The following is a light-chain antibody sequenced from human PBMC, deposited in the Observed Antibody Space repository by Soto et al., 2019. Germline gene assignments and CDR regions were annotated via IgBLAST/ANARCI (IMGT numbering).Light chain of an antibody. V-gene: IGLV2-11*01. CDR3: CSYAGSYPFV. CDR2: DVS. J-gene: IGLJ1*01. CDR1: SSDVCGYNY. Sequence: SALTQPRSLSGSPGQSVTICCTGTSSDVCGYNYVAWYQQHPGKAPKLMIYDVSKRPSGVPDRFSGSKSGNTASLTISGLQAEDEADYYCCSYAGSYPFVFGTGTKVTVL.